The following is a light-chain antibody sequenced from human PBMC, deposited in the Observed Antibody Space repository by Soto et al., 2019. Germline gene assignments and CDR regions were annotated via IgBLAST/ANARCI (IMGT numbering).Light chain of an antibody. J-gene: IGLJ3*02. Sequence: QSVLTQPPSVSGAPGQRVTISCTGSSSNIGAGYDVHWYQHLPGTAPKLLIYANNNRPSGVPDRFSGSKSGTSASLAITGLQAEDEADYYCQSYDSSLRVFGVGTKLTVL. CDR3: QSYDSSLRV. CDR1: SSNIGAGYD. CDR2: ANN. V-gene: IGLV1-40*01.